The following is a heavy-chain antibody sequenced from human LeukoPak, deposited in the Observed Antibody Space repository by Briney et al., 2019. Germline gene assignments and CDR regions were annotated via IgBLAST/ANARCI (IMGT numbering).Heavy chain of an antibody. V-gene: IGHV3-30-3*01. CDR1: GFTFSSYA. D-gene: IGHD2-21*02. CDR3: ARADCGGDCPMGDY. CDR2: ISYDGSNK. J-gene: IGHJ4*02. Sequence: HSGRSLRLSCAASGFTFSSYAMHWVRQAPGKGLEWVAVISYDGSNKYYADSVKGRFTISRDNSKNTLYLQMNSLRAEDTAVYYCARADCGGDCPMGDYWGQGTLVTVSS.